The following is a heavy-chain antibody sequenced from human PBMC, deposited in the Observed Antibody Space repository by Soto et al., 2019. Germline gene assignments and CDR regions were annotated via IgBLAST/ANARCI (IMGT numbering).Heavy chain of an antibody. D-gene: IGHD2-15*01. CDR1: GYTFTSYG. Sequence: QVQLVQSGAEVKKPGASVKVSCKASGYTFTSYGISWVRQDPGQVLEWMGWISAYNGNTNYAQKLQGRVTMTTDTSTSTSYMELRSLRSDDTAVYYCARDRCSGGSCYRALGFDPWGQGTLVTVSS. CDR3: ARDRCSGGSCYRALGFDP. V-gene: IGHV1-18*01. CDR2: ISAYNGNT. J-gene: IGHJ5*02.